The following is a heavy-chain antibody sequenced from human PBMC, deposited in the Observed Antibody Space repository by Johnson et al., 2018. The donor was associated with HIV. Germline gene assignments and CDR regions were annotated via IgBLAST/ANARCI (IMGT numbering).Heavy chain of an antibody. J-gene: IGHJ3*02. D-gene: IGHD4-23*01. CDR1: GFTVSSNY. V-gene: IGHV3-30*18. Sequence: QMQLVESGGGLVQPGGSLRLSCAASGFTVSSNYMSWVRQAPGKGLEWVALISYDGSNKYYADSVKGRFTISRDNSKNKLNLKMNSLRPEDSAVYYCSKDVYVVTPSGSFDIWGQGTRVTVSS. CDR2: ISYDGSNK. CDR3: SKDVYVVTPSGSFDI.